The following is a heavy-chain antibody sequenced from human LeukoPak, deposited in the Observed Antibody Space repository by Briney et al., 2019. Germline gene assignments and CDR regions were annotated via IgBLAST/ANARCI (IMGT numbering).Heavy chain of an antibody. CDR3: ARGDIQWDY. Sequence: ASVKVSCKASGYTFTAYYIHWVRQAPGQGLEWMGWIDPNSGGTNFAQKFQGRVTMTRDTSSTTAYVELSSLKSDDTAVYYCARGDIQWDYWGQGTQVTVSS. V-gene: IGHV1-2*02. CDR2: IDPNSGGT. J-gene: IGHJ4*02. D-gene: IGHD6-19*01. CDR1: GYTFTAYY.